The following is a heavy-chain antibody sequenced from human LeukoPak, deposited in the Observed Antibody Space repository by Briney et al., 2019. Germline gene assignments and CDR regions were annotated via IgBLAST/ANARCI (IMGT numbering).Heavy chain of an antibody. D-gene: IGHD3-22*01. CDR1: GFTFSNAW. J-gene: IGHJ4*02. Sequence: GRSLRLSCAASGFTFSNAWMSWVRQAPGKGLDWVGRIKSKTDGGTTDYAAPAKGRFTISRDDSKNTLYLQMNSLRTVDTAVYYCARDPGLSGYYFDSWGQGTLVTVSS. CDR3: ARDPGLSGYYFDS. CDR2: IKSKTDGGTT. V-gene: IGHV3-15*01.